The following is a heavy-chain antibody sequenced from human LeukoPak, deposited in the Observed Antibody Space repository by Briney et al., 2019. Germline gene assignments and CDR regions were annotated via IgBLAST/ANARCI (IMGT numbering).Heavy chain of an antibody. J-gene: IGHJ3*02. D-gene: IGHD2-2*01. CDR1: GYTFTMYY. V-gene: IGHV1-2*02. CDR2: INPNSGGT. CDR3: ARARRYCSSTSCYRDAFDI. Sequence: AASVKVSCKASGYTFTMYYIHWVRQAPGQGLEWMGWINPNSGGTNYAQKFQGRVTMTRDTSIGTDYMELSRLRSDDTAVYYCARARRYCSSTSCYRDAFDIWGQGTMVTVSS.